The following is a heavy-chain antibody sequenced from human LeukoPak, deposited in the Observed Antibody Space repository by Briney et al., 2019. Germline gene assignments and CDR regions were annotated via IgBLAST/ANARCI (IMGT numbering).Heavy chain of an antibody. CDR3: ARRMTTVTTHFGY. J-gene: IGHJ4*02. D-gene: IGHD4-11*01. CDR2: IYPGDSDT. V-gene: IGHV5-51*01. CDR1: GYSFTSFW. Sequence: GESLKISCKGSGYSFTSFWIGWVRQMPGKGLEWMVIIYPGDSDTRYSPSFQGQVTISADKSISTAYLQWSSLKASDTAVYYCARRMTTVTTHFGYWGQGTLVTVSS.